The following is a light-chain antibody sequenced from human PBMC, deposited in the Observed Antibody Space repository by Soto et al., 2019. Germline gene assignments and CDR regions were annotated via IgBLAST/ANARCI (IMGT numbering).Light chain of an antibody. Sequence: EIVLTQSPGTLFLSPGERVTLSCRASQSVSSNYLAWYQQKPGQAPRLLIHGASIRAAGIPDRFSGSGFGTEFTLTINRRETEDLAVYYCQRHGTSPHYTFCQGFKRE. V-gene: IGKV3-20*01. J-gene: IGKJ2*01. CDR2: GAS. CDR1: QSVSSNY. CDR3: QRHGTSPHYT.